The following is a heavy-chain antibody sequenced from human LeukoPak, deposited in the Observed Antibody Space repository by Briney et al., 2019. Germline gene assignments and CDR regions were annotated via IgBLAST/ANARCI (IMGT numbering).Heavy chain of an antibody. CDR1: GFSFSTYS. J-gene: IGHJ3*01. V-gene: IGHV3-48*04. CDR2: ISSSDSAI. Sequence: GGSLRLSCAASGFSFSTYSMNWVRQAPGKGLEWVSYISSSDSAIYYADSVKGRFTISRDNAKNSLYLQMNSLRAEDTAIYYCARVSGEYCSSTTCYGAAFDFWGQGTMVTVSS. CDR3: ARVSGEYCSSTTCYGAAFDF. D-gene: IGHD2-2*01.